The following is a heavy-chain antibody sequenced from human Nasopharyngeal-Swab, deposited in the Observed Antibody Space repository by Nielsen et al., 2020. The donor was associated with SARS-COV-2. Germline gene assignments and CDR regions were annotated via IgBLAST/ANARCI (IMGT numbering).Heavy chain of an antibody. CDR3: ARGGRSIAVAERAFDY. D-gene: IGHD6-19*01. CDR2: IYYSGST. CDR1: GGSISSYY. V-gene: IGHV4-59*01. J-gene: IGHJ4*02. Sequence: SETLSLTCTVSGGSISSYYWSWIRQPPGKGLEWIGYIYYSGSTNYNPSLKSRVTISVDTSKNQFSLKLSSVTAADTAVYYCARGGRSIAVAERAFDYWGQGTLVTVSS.